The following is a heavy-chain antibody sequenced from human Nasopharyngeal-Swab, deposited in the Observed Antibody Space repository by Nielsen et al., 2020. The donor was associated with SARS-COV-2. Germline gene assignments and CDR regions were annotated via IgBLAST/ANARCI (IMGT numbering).Heavy chain of an antibody. V-gene: IGHV3-48*04. CDR2: ISNGTDTK. D-gene: IGHD4-17*01. Sequence: VRQAPGKGLEWVAFISNGTDTKHYGDSVKGRFTISRDNAKNSLYLQMNSLRVEDMAVYYCVRDEDGDYDFDYWGQGTLVTVSS. J-gene: IGHJ4*02. CDR3: VRDEDGDYDFDY.